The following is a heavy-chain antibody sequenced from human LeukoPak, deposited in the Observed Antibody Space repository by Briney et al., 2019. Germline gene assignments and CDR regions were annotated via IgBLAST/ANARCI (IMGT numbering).Heavy chain of an antibody. J-gene: IGHJ4*02. CDR1: GFTFSSYE. CDR2: ISSSGSTI. Sequence: GGSLRLSCAASGFTFSSYEMNWVRQAPGKGLEWVSYISSSGSTIYYADSVKGRFTISRDNAKNSLYLQMNSLRAEDTAVYYCARDLWRYYDSSGYQPTFDYWGQGTLVSVSS. D-gene: IGHD3-22*01. V-gene: IGHV3-48*03. CDR3: ARDLWRYYDSSGYQPTFDY.